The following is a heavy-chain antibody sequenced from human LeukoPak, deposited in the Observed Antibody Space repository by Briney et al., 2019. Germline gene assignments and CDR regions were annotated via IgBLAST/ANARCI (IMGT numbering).Heavy chain of an antibody. Sequence: GGSLRLSCAVSGITLSNHGMGWVRQAPGKGLEWVAGISDSGGRRNYPDSGKGRFTISRDNPKKSLYLQMNSLRAEDTAVYFCAKRGVVIRVILVGFHKEAYYFDSWGQGALVTVSS. D-gene: IGHD3-22*01. V-gene: IGHV3-23*01. J-gene: IGHJ4*02. CDR2: ISDSGGRR. CDR3: AKRGVVIRVILVGFHKEAYYFDS. CDR1: GITLSNHG.